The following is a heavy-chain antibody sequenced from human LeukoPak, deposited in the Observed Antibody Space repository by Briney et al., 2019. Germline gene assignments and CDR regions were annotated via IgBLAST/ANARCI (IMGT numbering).Heavy chain of an antibody. D-gene: IGHD3-22*01. CDR1: GFRFSDYY. CDR3: ARDATMIVVTGNFDI. Sequence: GGSLRLSCAASGFRFSDYYMIWIRQAPGKGLEWVSYISSSGNTKYYADSVKGRFTISRDNARNSLFLQMNRLRAEGTAVYYCARDATMIVVTGNFDIWGQGTLLTVSS. CDR2: ISSSGNTK. V-gene: IGHV3-11*04. J-gene: IGHJ3*02.